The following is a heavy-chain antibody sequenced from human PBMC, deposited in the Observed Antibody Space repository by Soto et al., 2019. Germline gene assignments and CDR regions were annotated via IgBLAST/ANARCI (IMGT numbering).Heavy chain of an antibody. CDR3: ARDLHPLRFLEWLPAVSSYGY. CDR1: GLLVTTSA. Sequence: GGSLRLSCEASGLLVTTSAMSWVRQAPGKGLEWVAALSSSGRTTYYGDSVKGRFTISRDNAKNTLYLQMTSLRAEDTAVYYCARDLHPLRFLEWLPAVSSYGYWGQGTPVTVSS. CDR2: LSSSGRTT. V-gene: IGHV3-23*01. D-gene: IGHD3-3*01. J-gene: IGHJ4*02.